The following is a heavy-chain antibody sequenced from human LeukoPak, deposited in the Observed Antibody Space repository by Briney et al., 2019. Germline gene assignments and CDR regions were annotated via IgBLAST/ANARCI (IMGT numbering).Heavy chain of an antibody. CDR1: GFTFSSYS. CDR2: ISSSSSYI. Sequence: GGSLRLSCAASGFTFSSYSMNWVRQAPGKGLEWVSSISSSSSYIYYADSVKGRFTISRDNAKNSLYLQMNSLRAEDTAVYYCARDRRSSAPDAFDIWGQGTMVTVSS. CDR3: ARDRRSSAPDAFDI. D-gene: IGHD3-22*01. V-gene: IGHV3-21*01. J-gene: IGHJ3*02.